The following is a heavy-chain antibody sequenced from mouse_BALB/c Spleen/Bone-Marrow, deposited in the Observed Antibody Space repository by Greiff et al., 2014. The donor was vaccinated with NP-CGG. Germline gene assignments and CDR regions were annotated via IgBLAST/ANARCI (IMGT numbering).Heavy chain of an antibody. Sequence: EVHLVESGGGLVQPGGSLRLSCATSGFTFTDYYMNWVRQPPGKALEWMGFISNKANGYTTEYSASVKGRFTISRDNSQNILYLQMNTLRAEDSATYYCARDKGRVYFDYWGQGTTLTVSS. V-gene: IGHV7-3*02. J-gene: IGHJ2*01. CDR3: ARDKGRVYFDY. CDR2: ISNKANGYTT. D-gene: IGHD3-3*01. CDR1: GFTFTDYY.